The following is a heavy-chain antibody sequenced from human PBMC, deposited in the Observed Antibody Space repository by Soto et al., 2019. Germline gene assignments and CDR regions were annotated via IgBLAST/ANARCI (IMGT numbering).Heavy chain of an antibody. D-gene: IGHD2-2*01. V-gene: IGHV4-59*02. CDR1: AASVYTDY. J-gene: IGHJ6*02. Sequence: SETLSLPCNVSAASVYTDYWNWIRQSPGKGLEGMGDSSDGGGTNYNLSLDSRVTISLDTSKKQFSLKLTSVSAADTPRYFCAGYCSSVYCPEDHHFPLYVCRRGSTVTGSS. CDR3: AGYCSSVYCPEDHHFPLYV. CDR2: SSDGGGT.